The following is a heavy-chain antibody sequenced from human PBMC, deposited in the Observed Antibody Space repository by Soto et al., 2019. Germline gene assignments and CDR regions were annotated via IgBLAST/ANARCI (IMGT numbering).Heavy chain of an antibody. J-gene: IGHJ4*02. CDR3: ANGERGYQWYFGY. Sequence: GGSLRLSCAASGFTFSSYAMSWVRQAPGKGLEWVSTVSGNGDTTYYAHSVQGRFTISRDNSKNTLYLQMNSLRAEDTAVYYCANGERGYQWYFGYWGQGTLVTVSS. CDR1: GFTFSSYA. D-gene: IGHD5-12*01. V-gene: IGHV3-23*01. CDR2: VSGNGDTT.